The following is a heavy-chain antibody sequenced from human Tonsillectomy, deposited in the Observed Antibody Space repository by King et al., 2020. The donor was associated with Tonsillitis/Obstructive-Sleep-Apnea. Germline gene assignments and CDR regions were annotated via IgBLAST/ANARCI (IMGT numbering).Heavy chain of an antibody. CDR3: ARVDIRGYYYMDV. Sequence: VQLQQWGAGLLKPSETLSLTCAVYGGSFSGYHWSWIRQPPGKGLEWIGEINHSGGSNYNTSLKSRVTISVDTSKNQFSLTLSSVTAADTAVYYCARVDIRGYYYMDVWGQGTTVTVAS. V-gene: IGHV4-34*01. J-gene: IGHJ6*03. CDR2: INHSGGS. D-gene: IGHD3-3*02. CDR1: GGSFSGYH.